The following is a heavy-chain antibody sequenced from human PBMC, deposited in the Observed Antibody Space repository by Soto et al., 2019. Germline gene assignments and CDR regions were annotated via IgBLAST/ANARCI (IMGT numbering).Heavy chain of an antibody. CDR3: ARDYYGSGSYYPH. Sequence: VESLRLSCAASGFTFSSYSMNWVRQAPGKGLEWVSSISSSSSYIYYADSVKGRFTISRDNAKNSLYLQMNSLRAEDTAVYYCARDYYGSGSYYPHWGQGTLVTVSS. CDR1: GFTFSSYS. CDR2: ISSSSSYI. V-gene: IGHV3-21*01. D-gene: IGHD3-10*01. J-gene: IGHJ4*02.